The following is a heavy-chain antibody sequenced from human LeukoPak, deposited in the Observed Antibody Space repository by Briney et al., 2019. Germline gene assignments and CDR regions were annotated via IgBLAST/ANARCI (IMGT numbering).Heavy chain of an antibody. D-gene: IGHD2-2*01. Sequence: GGSLRLSCAASGFTFSSYWMHWVRQAPGKGLVWVSRINSDGSSTSYADSVKGRFTISRDNAKNTLYLQMNSLRAEDTAVYYCARAKYCSSTSCYTPIDYWGQGTLVTVSS. CDR3: ARAKYCSSTSCYTPIDY. J-gene: IGHJ4*02. CDR1: GFTFSSYW. V-gene: IGHV3-74*01. CDR2: INSDGSST.